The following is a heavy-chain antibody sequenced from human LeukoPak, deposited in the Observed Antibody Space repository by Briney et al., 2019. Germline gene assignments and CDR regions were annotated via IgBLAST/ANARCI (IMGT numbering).Heavy chain of an antibody. CDR2: ISSSSSYI. J-gene: IGHJ6*03. Sequence: GGSLRLSCAASGFTFSSYSMNWVRQAPGKGLEWVSSISSSSSYIYYADSVKGRFTISRDNAKNSLYLQMSSLRAEDTALYYCARERLIDSNYYYMDVWGKGTMVSVSS. D-gene: IGHD2-15*01. CDR1: GFTFSSYS. CDR3: ARERLIDSNYYYMDV. V-gene: IGHV3-21*04.